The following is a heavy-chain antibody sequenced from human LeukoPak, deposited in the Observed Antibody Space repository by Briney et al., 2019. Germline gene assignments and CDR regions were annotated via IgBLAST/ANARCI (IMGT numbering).Heavy chain of an antibody. CDR2: ISAYNGNT. CDR3: ARVDLGYHRWFDP. D-gene: IGHD3/OR15-3a*01. V-gene: IGHV1-18*01. Sequence: VRQAXGQGVEWMGWISAYNGNTNYAQKLQGRVTMTTDTSTSTAYMELRSLRSDDTAVYYCARVDLGYHRWFDPWGQGTLVTVSS. J-gene: IGHJ5*02.